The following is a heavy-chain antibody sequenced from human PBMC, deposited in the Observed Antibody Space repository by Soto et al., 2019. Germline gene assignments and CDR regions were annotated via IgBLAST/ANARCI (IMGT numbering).Heavy chain of an antibody. CDR1: GFSLSTSGVG. CDR2: TYWDDDK. CDR3: AHRQRTVYFDY. J-gene: IGHJ4*02. Sequence: QITLKESGPMLVKPTQTLTLTCTFSGFSLSTSGVGVGWIRQPPGKALEWIALTYWDDDKRYRPSLKSRLTITKDTSKNQVVLTMTNMDPVDTATYYCAHRQRTVYFDYWGQGTLVTVSS. V-gene: IGHV2-5*02. D-gene: IGHD4-17*01.